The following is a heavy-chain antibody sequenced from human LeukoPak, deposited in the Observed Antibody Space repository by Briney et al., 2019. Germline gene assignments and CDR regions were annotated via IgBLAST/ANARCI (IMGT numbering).Heavy chain of an antibody. J-gene: IGHJ6*02. V-gene: IGHV4-59*01. CDR2: IYYSGST. CDR3: ARVIAVAGLTLDV. CDR1: GFTFSSCA. Sequence: GSLRLSCAASGFTFSSCAMSWVRQPPGKGLEWIGYIYYSGSTNYNPSLKSRVTISVDTSKNQFSLKLSSVTAADTAVYYCARVIAVAGLTLDVWGQGTTVTVSS. D-gene: IGHD6-19*01.